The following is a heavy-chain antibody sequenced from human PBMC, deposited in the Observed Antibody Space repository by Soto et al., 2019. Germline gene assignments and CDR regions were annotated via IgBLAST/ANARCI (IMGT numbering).Heavy chain of an antibody. CDR2: TYYRSKWYN. CDR1: GDSVSSNSAA. J-gene: IGHJ6*02. CDR3: ARAPGDYVWGSYSHRGGTYYGMHV. D-gene: IGHD3-16*01. V-gene: IGHV6-1*01. Sequence: SQTLSLTCVISGDSVSSNSAAWNWIRQSPSRGLEWLGRTYYRSKWYNDYAVSVKSRITINPDTSKNQFSLQLNSVTPEDTAVYYCARAPGDYVWGSYSHRGGTYYGMHVCGQGTTVTVYS.